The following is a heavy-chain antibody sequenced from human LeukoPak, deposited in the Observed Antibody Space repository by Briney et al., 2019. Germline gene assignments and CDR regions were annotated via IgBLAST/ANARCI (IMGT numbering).Heavy chain of an antibody. CDR3: AKGHNYYYDSSGGFDY. Sequence: GGSLRLSCAASGFTFDDYAMHWVRQAPGKGVEGGSGMSWNSGSIAYADSVKGRFTISRHNAKNSLYLQMNSLSAEDTALYYCAKGHNYYYDSSGGFDYWGQGTLVTVSS. CDR1: GFTFDDYA. V-gene: IGHV3-9*01. CDR2: MSWNSGSI. J-gene: IGHJ4*02. D-gene: IGHD3-22*01.